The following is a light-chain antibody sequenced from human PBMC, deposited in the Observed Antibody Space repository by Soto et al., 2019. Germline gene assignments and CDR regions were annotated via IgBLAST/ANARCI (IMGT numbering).Light chain of an antibody. CDR3: VQGTHFYT. V-gene: IGKV2-30*01. J-gene: IGKJ2*01. Sequence: DVVMTQSPLSLPVTLGQPASISCRSSQSLVYSDGNTYLNWFHQRPGQSPRRLLYKVSNRDSGVPDRFSGSGSGTDFTLKISRVEAGEVGVYYCVQGTHFYTFGQGTKLEIK. CDR1: QSLVYSDGNTY. CDR2: KVS.